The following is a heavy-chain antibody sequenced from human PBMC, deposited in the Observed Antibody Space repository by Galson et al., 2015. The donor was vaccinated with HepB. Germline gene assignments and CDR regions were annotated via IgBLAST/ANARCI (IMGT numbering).Heavy chain of an antibody. CDR2: ISSSGDII. J-gene: IGHJ5*02. V-gene: IGHV3-11*01. CDR3: GRASSRMTIFGVAPSWVDP. D-gene: IGHD3-3*01. Sequence: SLRLSCAASGFTFGDYYMSWIRQAPGKGLECVSDISSSGDIIYYADSVKGRFTISRDNAKNSLYLQLNSVRAEDTAVYYCGRASSRMTIFGVAPSWVDPWGQGTLVTVSS. CDR1: GFTFGDYY.